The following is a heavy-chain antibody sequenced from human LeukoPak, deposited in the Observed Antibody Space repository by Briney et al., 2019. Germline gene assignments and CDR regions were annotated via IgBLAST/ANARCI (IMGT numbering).Heavy chain of an antibody. CDR2: INAGNGNT. CDR3: ARELGLLWFGEGYGMDV. V-gene: IGHV1-3*01. Sequence: APVKVSCKASGYTVTSYGMHWVRQAPGQRLEWMGWINAGNGNTKYSQKFQGRVTITRDTSASTAYMELSSLRSEDTAVYYCARELGLLWFGEGYGMDVWGKGTTVTVSS. J-gene: IGHJ6*04. D-gene: IGHD3-10*01. CDR1: GYTVTSYG.